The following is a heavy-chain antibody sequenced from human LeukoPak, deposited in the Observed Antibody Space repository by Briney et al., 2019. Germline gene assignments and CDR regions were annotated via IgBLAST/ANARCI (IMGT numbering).Heavy chain of an antibody. Sequence: SVTVSCKASGYTFTSYYMHWVRQAPGQGLEWMGGIIPIFGTANYAQKFQGRVTITADESTSTAYMELSSLRSEDTAVYYCARVGPSGYYYGMDVWGQGTTVTVSS. J-gene: IGHJ6*02. V-gene: IGHV1-69*13. CDR2: IIPIFGTA. CDR1: GYTFTSYY. CDR3: ARVGPSGYYYGMDV.